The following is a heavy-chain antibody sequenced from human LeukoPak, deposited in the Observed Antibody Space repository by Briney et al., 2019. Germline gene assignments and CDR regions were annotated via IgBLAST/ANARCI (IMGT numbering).Heavy chain of an antibody. CDR2: ISSSSSYI. Sequence: GGSLRLSCAASGFTFSSYSMNWVRQAPGKGLEWVSSISSSSSYIYYADSMKGRFTISRDNAKKSLYLQMNSLRAEDTAVYYCTRDLSDFGVKDENWFDPWGQGTLVTVSS. CDR3: TRDLSDFGVKDENWFDP. D-gene: IGHD3-3*01. CDR1: GFTFSSYS. V-gene: IGHV3-21*01. J-gene: IGHJ5*02.